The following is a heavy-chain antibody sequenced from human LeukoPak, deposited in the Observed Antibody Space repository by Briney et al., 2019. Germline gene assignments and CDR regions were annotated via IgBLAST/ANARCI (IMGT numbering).Heavy chain of an antibody. Sequence: GGSLRLSCAASGFTFSNFWMHWVRQAPGKGLVWVALIYGDGSFTRYADSVKGRFTISRDNAKNTVYLQMNSLRAEDTAVYYCARDGYNLPFDYWGQGTLVTVSS. D-gene: IGHD5-24*01. J-gene: IGHJ4*02. V-gene: IGHV3-74*01. CDR2: IYGDGSFT. CDR1: GFTFSNFW. CDR3: ARDGYNLPFDY.